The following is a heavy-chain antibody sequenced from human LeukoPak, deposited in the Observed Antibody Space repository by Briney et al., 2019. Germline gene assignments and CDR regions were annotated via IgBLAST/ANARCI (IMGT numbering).Heavy chain of an antibody. D-gene: IGHD6-19*01. V-gene: IGHV3-30*02. J-gene: IGHJ4*02. CDR3: ACSTPRLGSGWYCFDY. CDR1: GFTFSSYG. CDR2: IRYDGSNK. Sequence: PGGSLRLSCAASGFTFSSYGMHWVRQAPGKGLEWVAFIRYDGSNKYYADSVKGRFTISRDNSKNTLYLQMNSLRAEDTAVYYCACSTPRLGSGWYCFDYWGQGTLVTVSS.